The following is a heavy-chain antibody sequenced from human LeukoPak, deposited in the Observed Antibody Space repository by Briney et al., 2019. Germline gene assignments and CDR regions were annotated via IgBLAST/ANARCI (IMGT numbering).Heavy chain of an antibody. V-gene: IGHV1-2*02. J-gene: IGHJ4*02. CDR3: ASGSSGWYRPFDY. D-gene: IGHD6-19*01. Sequence: GASVKVSCKASGYTFTGYYMHWVRQAPGHGLEWMGWINPNSGGANYAQKFQGRVTMTRDTSISTAYMELSRLRSDDTAVYYCASGSSGWYRPFDYWGQGTLVTVSS. CDR1: GYTFTGYY. CDR2: INPNSGGA.